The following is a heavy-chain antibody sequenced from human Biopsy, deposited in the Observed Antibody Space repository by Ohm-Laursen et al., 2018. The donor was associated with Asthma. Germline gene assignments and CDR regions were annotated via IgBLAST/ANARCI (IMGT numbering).Heavy chain of an antibody. J-gene: IGHJ3*02. CDR3: VRDGTDDAFDI. CDR2: ISKDASTQ. Sequence: SLRLSCAAFGFSFSNFAIHWVRQAPGKGLEWVGVISKDASTQDYADSVKGRFTMARDNSKNTLDLQMKSLREEDTAVYYRVRDGTDDAFDIWGQGTVVSVSS. V-gene: IGHV3-30*01. D-gene: IGHD1-1*01. CDR1: GFSFSNFA.